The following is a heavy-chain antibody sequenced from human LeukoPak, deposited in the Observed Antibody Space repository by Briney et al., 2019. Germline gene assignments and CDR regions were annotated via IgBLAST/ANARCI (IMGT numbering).Heavy chain of an antibody. CDR3: ARDRHTSLKQQLVHQSGYYFDY. CDR2: ISYDGSNK. Sequence: RPGGSLRLSCAASGFTFSSYARHWVPQAPGKGLEWVAVISYDGSNKYYADSVKGRFTISRDNSKNTLYLQMNSLRAEDTAVYYCARDRHTSLKQQLVHQSGYYFDYWGQGTLVTVSS. D-gene: IGHD6-13*01. V-gene: IGHV3-30*04. J-gene: IGHJ4*02. CDR1: GFTFSSYA.